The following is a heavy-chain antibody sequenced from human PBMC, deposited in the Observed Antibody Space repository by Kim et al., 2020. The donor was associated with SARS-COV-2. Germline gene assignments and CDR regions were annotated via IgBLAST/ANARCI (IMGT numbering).Heavy chain of an antibody. Sequence: SETLSLTCTVSGGSISSYYWSWIRQPPGKGLEWIGYIYYSGSTNYNPSLKSRVTISVDTSKNQFSLKLSSVTAADTAVYYCARDPSRHSNYGRGVYYYYGMDVWGQGTTVTVSS. CDR2: IYYSGST. CDR3: ARDPSRHSNYGRGVYYYYGMDV. D-gene: IGHD4-4*01. V-gene: IGHV4-59*13. J-gene: IGHJ6*02. CDR1: GGSISSYY.